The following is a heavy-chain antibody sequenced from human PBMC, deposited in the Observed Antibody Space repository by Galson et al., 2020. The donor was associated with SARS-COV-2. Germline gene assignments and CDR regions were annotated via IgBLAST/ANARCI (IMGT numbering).Heavy chain of an antibody. D-gene: IGHD6-19*01. Sequence: GESLKISCKGSGYSFTNYWIGWVRQMPGKGPEWMGIIYPDDSYTKYSPSFRGQVTISGDKSLSIAYLQWSSLKASDTAMYYCARHGASSGWYEGIDFWGQGTLVTVSS. CDR3: ARHGASSGWYEGIDF. J-gene: IGHJ4*02. V-gene: IGHV5-51*01. CDR2: IYPDDSYT. CDR1: GYSFTNYW.